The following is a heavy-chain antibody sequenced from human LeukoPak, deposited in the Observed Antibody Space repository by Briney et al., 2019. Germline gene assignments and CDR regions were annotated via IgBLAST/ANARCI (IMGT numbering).Heavy chain of an antibody. CDR3: ARQAATMGRYFFDY. D-gene: IGHD2-2*01. V-gene: IGHV3-7*03. Sequence: PGGSLRLSCAASGFIFTSFWMCWVRQAPGKGLEWVANIKQDGSEIYYVDSVKGRFTISRDNAKNSLYLQMNSLRAEDTAMYYCARQAATMGRYFFDYWGQGTLLTVSS. J-gene: IGHJ4*02. CDR1: GFIFTSFW. CDR2: IKQDGSEI.